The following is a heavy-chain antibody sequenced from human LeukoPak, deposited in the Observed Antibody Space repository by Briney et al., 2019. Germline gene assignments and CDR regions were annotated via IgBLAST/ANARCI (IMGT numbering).Heavy chain of an antibody. J-gene: IGHJ4*02. V-gene: IGHV4-34*01. Sequence: SETLSLTCAVYGGSFSGYYWSWIRQPPGKGLEWIGEINHSGSTNYNPSLKSRVTISVDTSKNQFSLKLSSVTAADTAVYYCARGGGYGSGSYLDYWGQGTLVTVSS. CDR1: GGSFSGYY. CDR2: INHSGST. CDR3: ARGGGYGSGSYLDY. D-gene: IGHD3-10*01.